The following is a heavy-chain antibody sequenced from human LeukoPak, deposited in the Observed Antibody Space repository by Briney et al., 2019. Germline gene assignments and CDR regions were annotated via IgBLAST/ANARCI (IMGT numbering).Heavy chain of an antibody. J-gene: IGHJ5*02. D-gene: IGHD3-10*01. CDR2: INHSRRT. Sequence: PGGSLTLSCAASGFTFSTYGMHWLPQAPGKGREWIGEINHSRRTHYNPSLKSRVTISIATSKNQFSLKLNSVTAADTAVYYCARGGSQFGELRFRRRNWFDPWGQGTLVTVSS. CDR3: ARGGSQFGELRFRRRNWFDP. CDR1: GFTFSTYG. V-gene: IGHV4-34*01.